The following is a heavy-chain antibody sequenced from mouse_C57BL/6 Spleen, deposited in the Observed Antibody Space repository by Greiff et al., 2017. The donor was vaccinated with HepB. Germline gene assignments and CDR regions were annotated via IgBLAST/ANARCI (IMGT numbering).Heavy chain of an antibody. CDR1: GFSLTSYG. D-gene: IGHD2-4*01. CDR2: IWSGGST. V-gene: IGHV2-2*01. J-gene: IGHJ4*01. Sequence: VKLQESGPGLVQPSQSLSITCTVSGFSLTSYGVHWVRQSPGKGLEWLGVIWSGGSTDYNAAFISRLSISKDNSKSQVFFKMNSLQADDTAIYYCARNGGLRGNYAMDYWGQGTSVTVSS. CDR3: ARNGGLRGNYAMDY.